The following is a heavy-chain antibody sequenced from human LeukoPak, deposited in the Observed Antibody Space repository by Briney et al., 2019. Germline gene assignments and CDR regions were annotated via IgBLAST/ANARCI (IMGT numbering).Heavy chain of an antibody. V-gene: IGHV3-7*01. Sequence: GGSLRLSCVASGFTFSTSWLTWVRQAPGKGLEWVANIDKHGNGKYYVDSVKGRFAISRDYANNSVFLQMNSLRAEDTSVYYCARDGGWGYYDLWGQGTPVTVSS. CDR2: IDKHGNGK. D-gene: IGHD3-16*01. CDR1: GFTFSTSW. J-gene: IGHJ4*02. CDR3: ARDGGWGYYDL.